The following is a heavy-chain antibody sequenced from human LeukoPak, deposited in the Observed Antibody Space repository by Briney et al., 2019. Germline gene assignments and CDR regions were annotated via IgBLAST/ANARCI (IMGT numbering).Heavy chain of an antibody. J-gene: IGHJ4*02. CDR1: GFTFSSYA. CDR2: IRGSGGST. Sequence: PGGSLRLSCAASGFTFSSYAMSWVRQAPGKGLEWVSAIRGSGGSTYYADSVKGRFTISRDDSKNTLYLQMNSLRAEDTAVYYCARGYGLGYFDYWGQGTLVTVSS. V-gene: IGHV3-23*01. D-gene: IGHD5-12*01. CDR3: ARGYGLGYFDY.